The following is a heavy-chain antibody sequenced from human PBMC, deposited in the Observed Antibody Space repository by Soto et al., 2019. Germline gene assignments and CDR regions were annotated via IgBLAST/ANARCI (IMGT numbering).Heavy chain of an antibody. Sequence: QVQLVESGGGVVQPGRSLRLSCAASGFTFRSYAMHWVRQASGKGLEWVAVISYDGSNKYYADSVKGRFTISRDNSKNTLYLQMNSLRAEDTAVYYCARGGGVAKDYYYGMDVWGQGTTVTVSS. CDR1: GFTFRSYA. CDR2: ISYDGSNK. J-gene: IGHJ6*02. CDR3: ARGGGVAKDYYYGMDV. D-gene: IGHD3-16*01. V-gene: IGHV3-30-3*01.